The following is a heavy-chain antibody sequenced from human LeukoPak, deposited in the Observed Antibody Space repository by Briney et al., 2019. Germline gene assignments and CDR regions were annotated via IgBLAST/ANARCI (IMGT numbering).Heavy chain of an antibody. J-gene: IGHJ5*02. CDR1: GGSISSSSYY. CDR2: IYYTGST. V-gene: IGHV4-39*07. Sequence: PSETLSLTCTVSGGSISSSSYYWVWIRQPPGKGLEWIGSIYYTGSTYYNPSLKSRVTISIDTSKNQFSLKLSSVTAADTAVYYCARVASSRFDPWGQGTLVTVSS. CDR3: ARVASSRFDP.